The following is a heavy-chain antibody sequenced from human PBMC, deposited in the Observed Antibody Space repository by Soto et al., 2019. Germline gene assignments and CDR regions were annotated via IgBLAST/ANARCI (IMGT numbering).Heavy chain of an antibody. Sequence: GSLRLSCAASGFTFSDYYMSWIRQAPGKGLEWVSYISSSSSYTNYADSVKGRFTISRDNAKNSLYLQMNSLRAEDTAVYYCARAVVPAADYYGMDVWGQGTTVTVSS. CDR1: GFTFSDYY. D-gene: IGHD2-2*01. CDR2: ISSSSSYT. J-gene: IGHJ6*02. CDR3: ARAVVPAADYYGMDV. V-gene: IGHV3-11*06.